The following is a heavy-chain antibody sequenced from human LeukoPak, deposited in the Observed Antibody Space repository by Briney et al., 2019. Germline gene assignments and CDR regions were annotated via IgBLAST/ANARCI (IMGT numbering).Heavy chain of an antibody. V-gene: IGHV4-39*07. D-gene: IGHD1-26*01. Sequence: SETLSLTCTVSGGSISSSSYYWGWIRQPPGKGLEWIGSIYYSGSTYYNPSLKSRVTISVDTSKNQFSLKLSSVTAADTAVYYCARLLPQKWELPGNWFDPWGQGTLVTVSS. CDR1: GGSISSSSYY. J-gene: IGHJ5*02. CDR2: IYYSGST. CDR3: ARLLPQKWELPGNWFDP.